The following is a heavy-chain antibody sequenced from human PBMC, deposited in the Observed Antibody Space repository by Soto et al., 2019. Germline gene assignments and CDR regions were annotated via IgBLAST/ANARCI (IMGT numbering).Heavy chain of an antibody. CDR3: ARGGLLPDY. CDR1: SGSISSGGYS. V-gene: IGHV4-30-2*01. J-gene: IGHJ4*02. CDR2: ISHSGST. D-gene: IGHD6-19*01. Sequence: PSETLSLTCAVSSGSISSGGYSWRWIRQPPGKGPEWIGYISHSGSTYFNPSLKSRVTISVDRSKNQFSLKLSSVTAADKAVYYCARGGLLPDYWGQGTLVTVSS.